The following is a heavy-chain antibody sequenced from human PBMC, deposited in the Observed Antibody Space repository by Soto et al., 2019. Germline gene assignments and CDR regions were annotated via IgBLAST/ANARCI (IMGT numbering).Heavy chain of an antibody. J-gene: IGHJ5*02. CDR3: AKDTSFTIFGVVTTHWFDP. CDR1: GFTFDDYA. D-gene: IGHD3-3*01. CDR2: ISWNSGSI. Sequence: EEQLVESGGCLVQPGRSLRLSCAASGFTFDDYAMHWVRQAPGKGLEWVSGISWNSGSIGYADSVKGRFTISRDNAKNSLYLQMNSLRAEDTALYYCAKDTSFTIFGVVTTHWFDPWGQGTLVTVSS. V-gene: IGHV3-9*01.